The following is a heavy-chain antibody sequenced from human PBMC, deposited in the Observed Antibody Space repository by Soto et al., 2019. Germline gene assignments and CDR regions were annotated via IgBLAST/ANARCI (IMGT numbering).Heavy chain of an antibody. J-gene: IGHJ4*02. Sequence: QITVKESGLTLVKPTETLTLTCTFSGFSLSSIGMGVGWIRQPPGKALEWLTLIYWDDDKRYSPSLRSRLTTTKGPSKNQVDLTMTNMDPVYTATYYCARLTRGVYDLDRLWEKFDYWGQGALVTVS. V-gene: IGHV2-5*02. D-gene: IGHD5-12*01. CDR2: IYWDDDK. CDR3: ARLTRGVYDLDRLWEKFDY. CDR1: GFSLSSIGMG.